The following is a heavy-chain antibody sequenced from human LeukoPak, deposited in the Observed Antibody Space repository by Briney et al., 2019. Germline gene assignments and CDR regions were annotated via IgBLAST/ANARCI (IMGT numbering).Heavy chain of an antibody. CDR2: INHSGST. CDR1: GGSITTKNYY. J-gene: IGHJ5*02. CDR3: ARVPRFDP. V-gene: IGHV4-39*07. Sequence: SETLSLTCTVSGGSITTKNYYWGWIRQPPGKGLEWIGEINHSGSTNYNPSLKSRVTISVDTSKNQFSLKLSSVTAADTAVYYCARVPRFDPWGQGTLVTVSS.